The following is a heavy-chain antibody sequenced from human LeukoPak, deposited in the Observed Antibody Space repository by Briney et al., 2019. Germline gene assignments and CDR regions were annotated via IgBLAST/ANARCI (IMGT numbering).Heavy chain of an antibody. Sequence: SETLSLTCAVYGGSFSGYYWSWIRQPPGKGLEWIGEINHSGSTNYNPSLKSRVTISVDTSKNQFSLKLSSVTAADTAVYYCARAKRRDGYNHWYFDYWGQGTLVTVSS. CDR1: GGSFSGYY. CDR2: INHSGST. V-gene: IGHV4-34*01. D-gene: IGHD5-24*01. CDR3: ARAKRRDGYNHWYFDY. J-gene: IGHJ4*02.